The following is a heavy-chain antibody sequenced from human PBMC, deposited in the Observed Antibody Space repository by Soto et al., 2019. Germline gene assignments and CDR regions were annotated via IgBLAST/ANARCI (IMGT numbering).Heavy chain of an antibody. J-gene: IGHJ4*02. CDR3: AREGAKKGADY. CDR2: IYYSGST. CDR1: GGSISSGGYY. V-gene: IGHV4-31*03. Sequence: PSETLSLTCTVSGGSISSGGYYWSWIRQHPGKGLEWIGYIYYSGSTYYNPSLKSRVTISVDTSKNQFSLKLSSVTAADTAVYYCAREGAKKGADYWGQGTLVTVSS. D-gene: IGHD3-16*01.